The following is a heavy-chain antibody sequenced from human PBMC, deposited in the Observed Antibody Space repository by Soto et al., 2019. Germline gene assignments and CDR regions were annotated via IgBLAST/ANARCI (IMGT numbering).Heavy chain of an antibody. CDR1: GGTFNTYA. CDR3: AREAKVHTPAFVY. J-gene: IGHJ4*02. V-gene: IGHV1-69*19. CDR2: ISPMFGAA. Sequence: QVQLVQSGAEMKKPGSSVTVSCQASGGTFNTYAMTWVRQAPGQGPEWMGDISPMFGAAHYAPKFQGRVTITADESTGTSYLQLRSLTSQATALYFCAREAKVHTPAFVYWGQGTLVTVSS.